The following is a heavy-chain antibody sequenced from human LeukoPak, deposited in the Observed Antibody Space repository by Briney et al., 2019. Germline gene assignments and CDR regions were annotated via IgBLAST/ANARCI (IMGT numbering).Heavy chain of an antibody. CDR1: GFTFSSYA. J-gene: IGHJ3*02. V-gene: IGHV3-30*04. CDR2: ISYDGSNK. CDR3: ARELADIVVVVAATNAFDI. Sequence: GGSLRLSCAASGFTFSSYAMHWVRQARGKGLEWVAVISYDGSNKYYADSVKGRFTISRDNSKNTLYLQMNSLRAEDTAVYYCARELADIVVVVAATNAFDIWGQGTMVTVSS. D-gene: IGHD2-15*01.